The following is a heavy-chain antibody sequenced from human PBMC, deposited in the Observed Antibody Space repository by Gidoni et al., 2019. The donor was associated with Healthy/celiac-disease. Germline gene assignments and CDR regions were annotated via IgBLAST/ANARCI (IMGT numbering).Heavy chain of an antibody. J-gene: IGHJ6*02. Sequence: SNAWMNGVRQAPGKGLEWVGRIKSKTDGGTTDYAAPVKGRFTISRDDSKNTLYLQMNSLKTEDTAVYYCTTVIGADPTVTHYYYYGMDVWGQGTTVTVSS. CDR2: IKSKTDGGTT. D-gene: IGHD4-17*01. CDR3: TTVIGADPTVTHYYYYGMDV. V-gene: IGHV3-15*07. CDR1: SNAW.